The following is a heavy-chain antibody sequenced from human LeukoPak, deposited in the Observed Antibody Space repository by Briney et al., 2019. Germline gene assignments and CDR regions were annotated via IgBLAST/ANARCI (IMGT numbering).Heavy chain of an antibody. CDR1: GFTFSTYA. J-gene: IGHJ4*02. V-gene: IGHV3-23*01. Sequence: GGSLRLSCAASGFTFSTYAMTWVRQAPGKGLEWVSGNSTSGDRTYYADSVKGQFTISRDNSKNTLYLQMNSLRAEDTAEYYCARSAVGTSCCTAVDYWGQGTLVTVSS. D-gene: IGHD1-26*01. CDR2: NSTSGDRT. CDR3: ARSAVGTSCCTAVDY.